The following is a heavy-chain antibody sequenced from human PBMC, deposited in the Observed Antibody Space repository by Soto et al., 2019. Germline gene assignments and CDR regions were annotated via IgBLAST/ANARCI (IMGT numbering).Heavy chain of an antibody. Sequence: ASVKVSCKASGGTFSSYAISWVRQAPGQGLEWMGGIIPIFGTANYAQKFQGRVTITADESTSTAYMELSSLRSEDTAVYYCANVNDSYSDYWGQETLVTVSS. J-gene: IGHJ4*01. CDR3: ANVNDSYSDY. D-gene: IGHD1-1*01. CDR2: IIPIFGTA. V-gene: IGHV1-69*13. CDR1: GGTFSSYA.